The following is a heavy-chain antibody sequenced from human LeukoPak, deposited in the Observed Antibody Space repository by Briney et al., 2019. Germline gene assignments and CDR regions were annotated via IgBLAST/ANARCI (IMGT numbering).Heavy chain of an antibody. D-gene: IGHD3-16*01. Sequence: PSETLSLTCAVYGGSFSGYYWSWIRQPPGKGLEWIGEINHSGSTNYNPSLKSRVTISVDTSKNQFSLKLSFVTAADTAVYYCARGGGDLGWFDPWGQGTPVTVPS. CDR2: INHSGST. CDR3: ARGGGDLGWFDP. J-gene: IGHJ5*02. V-gene: IGHV4-34*01. CDR1: GGSFSGYY.